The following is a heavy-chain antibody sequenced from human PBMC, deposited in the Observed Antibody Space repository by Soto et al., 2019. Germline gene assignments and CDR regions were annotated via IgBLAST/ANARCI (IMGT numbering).Heavy chain of an antibody. V-gene: IGHV3-33*06. Sequence: PGGSLRLSCAASGFTFSSYGMHWVRQAPGKGLEWVAVIWYDGSNKYYADSVKGRFTISRDNSKNTLYLQMNSLRAEDTAVYYCAKGLLYGDPQGVAVPNWFDPWGHGTLVTVSS. J-gene: IGHJ5*02. CDR1: GFTFSSYG. D-gene: IGHD4-17*01. CDR2: IWYDGSNK. CDR3: AKGLLYGDPQGVAVPNWFDP.